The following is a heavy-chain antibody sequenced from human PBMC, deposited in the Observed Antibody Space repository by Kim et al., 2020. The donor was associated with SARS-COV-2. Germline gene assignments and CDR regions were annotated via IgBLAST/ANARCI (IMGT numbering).Heavy chain of an antibody. CDR3: ARGAKGIQLWSAVNY. V-gene: IGHV1-8*01. Sequence: QKFQGRVTMTRNTSISTAYMELSSLRSEDTAVYYCARGAKGIQLWSAVNYWGQGTLVTVSS. D-gene: IGHD5-18*01. J-gene: IGHJ4*02.